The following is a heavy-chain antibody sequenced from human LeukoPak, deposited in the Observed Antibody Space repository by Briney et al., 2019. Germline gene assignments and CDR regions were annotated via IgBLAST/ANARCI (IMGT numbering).Heavy chain of an antibody. D-gene: IGHD4-17*01. Sequence: SETLSLTCTVSGGSISGYHWSWIRQPPAKGLEWIGNIYYSGSTNYNPSLKSRVTISVDTSKNQFSLKLSSVTAADTAVYYCARSTVTAAPLFYWGQGTLVTVSS. CDR3: ARSTVTAAPLFY. V-gene: IGHV4-59*01. CDR2: IYYSGST. J-gene: IGHJ4*02. CDR1: GGSISGYH.